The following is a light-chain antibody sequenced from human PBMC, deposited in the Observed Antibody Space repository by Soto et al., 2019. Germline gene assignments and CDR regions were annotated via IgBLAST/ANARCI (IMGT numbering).Light chain of an antibody. CDR3: CSYAGRSTWDVV. CDR1: SSDVGGSGL. CDR2: EGF. J-gene: IGLJ2*01. V-gene: IGLV2-23*01. Sequence: QSALTQPASVSGSPGQSITISCTGTSSDVGGSGLVSWYQFHPGKAPKLLIFEGFKRPSGVSNRFSGSKSGSTASLTISGLQDEDEADYYCCSYAGRSTWDVVLGGGTKLTVL.